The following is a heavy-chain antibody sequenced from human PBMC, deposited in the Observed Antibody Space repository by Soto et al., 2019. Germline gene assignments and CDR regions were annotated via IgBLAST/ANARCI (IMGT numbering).Heavy chain of an antibody. CDR1: GYIFTNYY. V-gene: IGHV1-46*03. D-gene: IGHD3-22*01. J-gene: IGHJ3*02. CDR2: INPRGGST. Sequence: QVQLVQSGAEVRKPGASVKVSCKASGYIFTNYYIHWVRQAPGQGLEWMGMINPRGGSTTYTQRFLGRRSMISDKYSSTAFMELSSLRPADKTVYYCARNSGHYFDDSNSPYNAFDKLGQGTVVTVSS. CDR3: ARNSGHYFDDSNSPYNAFDK.